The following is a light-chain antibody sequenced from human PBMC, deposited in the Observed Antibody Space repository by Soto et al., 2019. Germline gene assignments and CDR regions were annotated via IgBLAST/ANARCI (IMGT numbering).Light chain of an antibody. V-gene: IGLV2-14*03. Sequence: QSALTQPASVSGSPGQSITISCTGTSSDVGGYNYVSWYQQQPGKAPKFMTYDVTNRPSGVSNRFSGSKSGNTASLTISGLQAEDEADYYCCSYTTSNTRQIVFGTGTKVPVL. CDR3: CSYTTSNTRQIV. CDR1: SSDVGGYNY. J-gene: IGLJ1*01. CDR2: DVT.